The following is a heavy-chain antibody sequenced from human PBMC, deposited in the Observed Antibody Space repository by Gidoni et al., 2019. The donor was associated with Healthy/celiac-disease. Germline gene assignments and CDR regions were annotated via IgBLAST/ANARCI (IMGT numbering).Heavy chain of an antibody. J-gene: IGHJ4*02. CDR2: ISYDGSNK. Sequence: QVQLVESGGGVVQPGRSLRLSCAASGLTFRSYGMHWVRQAPGKGLEWVAVISYDGSNKYYADSVKGRFTISRDNSKNTLYLQMNSLRAEDTAVYYCAKDMEIDDSSSPVFDYWGQGTLVTVSS. CDR1: GLTFRSYG. V-gene: IGHV3-30*18. CDR3: AKDMEIDDSSSPVFDY. D-gene: IGHD6-6*01.